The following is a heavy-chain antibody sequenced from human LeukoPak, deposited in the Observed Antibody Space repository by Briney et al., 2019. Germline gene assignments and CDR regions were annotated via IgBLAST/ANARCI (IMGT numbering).Heavy chain of an antibody. D-gene: IGHD3-16*01. Sequence: QPGGSLRLSCAASGFTFSNYWMTWVRQAPGKGLEWVANIKQDGSEKYYVDSVKGRFTISRDNAKTSLYLQMNSLRAEDTAVYYCARGKFDFDYWGQGTLVTVSS. CDR2: IKQDGSEK. V-gene: IGHV3-7*01. J-gene: IGHJ4*02. CDR3: ARGKFDFDY. CDR1: GFTFSNYW.